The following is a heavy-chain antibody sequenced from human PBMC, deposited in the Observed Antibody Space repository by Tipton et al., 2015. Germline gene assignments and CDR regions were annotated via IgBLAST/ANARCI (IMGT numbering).Heavy chain of an antibody. D-gene: IGHD7-27*01. CDR1: GGSISSEY. J-gene: IGHJ4*02. Sequence: TLSLTCTVSGGSISSEYWSWIRQPPGKGPEWIGYVFYTGSTYYNPSLESRVTISVDTFENQFSLKLSSVTAADTAVYYCARDRPGATYFAYGGRGPLVPVSS. CDR2: VFYTGST. V-gene: IGHV4-59*01. CDR3: ARDRPGATYFAY.